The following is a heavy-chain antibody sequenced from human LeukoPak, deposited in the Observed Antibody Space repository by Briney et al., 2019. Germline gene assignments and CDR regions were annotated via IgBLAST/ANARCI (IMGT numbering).Heavy chain of an antibody. D-gene: IGHD6-19*01. V-gene: IGHV4-39*07. Sequence: SETLSLTCTVSGGSISSSSYYWGWIRQPPGKGLEWIGSIYYSGSTYYNPSLKSRVTISVDTSKNQFSLKLSSVTAADTAVYYCARTVAGSYYFDYWGQGTLVTVSS. CDR1: GGSISSSSYY. CDR3: ARTVAGSYYFDY. CDR2: IYYSGST. J-gene: IGHJ4*02.